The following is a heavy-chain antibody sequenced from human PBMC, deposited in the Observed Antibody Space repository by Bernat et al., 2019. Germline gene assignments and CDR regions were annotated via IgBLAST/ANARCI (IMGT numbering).Heavy chain of an antibody. D-gene: IGHD5-24*01. CDR2: IYYSGST. CDR1: VGSISSSSYY. CDR3: ARLKERWLQLRFFGYWYFDL. J-gene: IGHJ2*01. V-gene: IGHV4-39*01. Sequence: QLQLQESGPGLVKPSETLSLTCTVSVGSISSSSYYWGWIRQPPGKGLEWIGSIYYSGSTYYNPSLKSRVTISVDTSKNQFSVKLSSVPAADTAVYYCARLKERWLQLRFFGYWYFDLWGRGTLVTVSS.